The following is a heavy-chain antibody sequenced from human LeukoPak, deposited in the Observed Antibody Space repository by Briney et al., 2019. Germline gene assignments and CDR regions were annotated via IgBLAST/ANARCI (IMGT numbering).Heavy chain of an antibody. CDR1: GGSISSYY. V-gene: IGHV4-4*07. D-gene: IGHD1-26*01. CDR2: IYTSGST. J-gene: IGHJ6*03. Sequence: PSETLSLTCTVSGGSISSYYWSWIRQPAGKGLEWIGRIYTSGSTNYNPSLKSRVTMSVDTSKNQFSLKLSSVTAADTAVYYCAGRHRGALSSYTDVWGKGTTVTVSS. CDR3: AGRHRGALSSYTDV.